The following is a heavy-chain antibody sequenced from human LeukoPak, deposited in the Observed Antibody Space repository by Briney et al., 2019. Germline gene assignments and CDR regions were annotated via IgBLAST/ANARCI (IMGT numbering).Heavy chain of an antibody. CDR2: ISGSGGTA. CDR1: GFTFSIYA. J-gene: IGHJ4*02. V-gene: IGHV3-23*01. CDR3: TTAGQLWPDY. D-gene: IGHD5-18*01. Sequence: PGGSLRLSCAASGFTFSIYAMSWVRQAPGKGLEWVSAISGSGGTAYYADSVKGRFTISRDNSKNTLYLQMNSLKTEDTAVYYCTTAGQLWPDYWGQGTLVTVSS.